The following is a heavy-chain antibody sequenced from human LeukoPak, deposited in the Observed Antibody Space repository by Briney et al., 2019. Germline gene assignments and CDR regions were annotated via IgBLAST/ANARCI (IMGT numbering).Heavy chain of an antibody. V-gene: IGHV4-30-2*01. CDR1: GGSISSGGYS. Sequence: TLSLTCAVSGGSISSGGYSWSWIRQPPGKGLEWIGYIYHSGSTYYNPSLKSRVTISVDRSKNQFSLKLSSVTAADTAVYYCARSVGGFTQYNWFDPWGQGTLVTVSS. CDR2: IYHSGST. D-gene: IGHD4-23*01. J-gene: IGHJ5*02. CDR3: ARSVGGFTQYNWFDP.